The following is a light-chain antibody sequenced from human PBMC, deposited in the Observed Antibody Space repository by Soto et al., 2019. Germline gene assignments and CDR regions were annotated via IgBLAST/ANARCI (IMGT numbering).Light chain of an antibody. Sequence: DIQMTQSPSSLSASEGDRVTITCRASQSISSYLNWYQQKPGKAPKLLIYAASSLQSGVASRFSVSGSGTDFTLNISSLQPEDCATYKCQQGYRTRPASGGGTNVDIK. J-gene: IGKJ4*01. CDR3: QQGYRTRPA. CDR2: AAS. CDR1: QSISSY. V-gene: IGKV1-39*01.